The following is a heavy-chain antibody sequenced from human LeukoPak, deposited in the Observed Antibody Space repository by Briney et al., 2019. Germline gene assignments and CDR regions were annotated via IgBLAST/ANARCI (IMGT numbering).Heavy chain of an antibody. Sequence: PSETLSLTCTVSGGSFSSGDYYWSWIRQPPGKGLEWIAYMYYSGSTYYNPSLKSRVTMSAGTSKNQLSLKLSSVTAADTAVYYCARPYYYDSRIDPWGQGILVTVSS. CDR3: ARPYYYDSRIDP. J-gene: IGHJ5*02. CDR1: GGSFSSGDYY. D-gene: IGHD3-22*01. V-gene: IGHV4-30-4*01. CDR2: MYYSGST.